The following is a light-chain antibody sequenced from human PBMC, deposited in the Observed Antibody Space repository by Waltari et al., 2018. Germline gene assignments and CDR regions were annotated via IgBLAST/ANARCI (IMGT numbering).Light chain of an antibody. V-gene: IGLV1-44*01. CDR1: SSNIGSHT. J-gene: IGLJ1*01. CDR2: NNN. CDR3: GAWDDSLRGYV. Sequence: QSMLTQPPSASGTPGQRVTISCSGSSSNIGSHTVIWFQQFPGTAPRLLIYNNNRRPSGVPDGFSAHLSGTSDSLAVSGLQSEDEADYYCGAWDDSLRGYVFGTGTMVTVL.